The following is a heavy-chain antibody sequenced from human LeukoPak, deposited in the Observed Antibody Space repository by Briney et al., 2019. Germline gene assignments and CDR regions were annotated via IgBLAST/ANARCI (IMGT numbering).Heavy chain of an antibody. D-gene: IGHD2-2*01. V-gene: IGHV4-39*01. Sequence: SSETLSLTCTVSGGSISSSSYYWGWIRQPPGKGLEWIGSIYYSGSTYYSPSLKSRVTISVDTSKNQFSLKLSSVTAADAAVYYCARWIVKGCSSTSCRIRDYFDYWGQGTLVTVSS. CDR3: ARWIVKGCSSTSCRIRDYFDY. J-gene: IGHJ4*02. CDR1: GGSISSSSYY. CDR2: IYYSGST.